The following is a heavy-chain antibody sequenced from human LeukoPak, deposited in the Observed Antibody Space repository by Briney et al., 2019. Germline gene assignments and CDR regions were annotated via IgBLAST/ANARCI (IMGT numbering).Heavy chain of an antibody. Sequence: SETLSLTCNVSGGSISGYHWSWIRQPPGKGLEWLGYIYYSGSSNYNPSLKSRVTMSADTSKNQFSLKLSSVTAADTAEYYCARVPRSYYYYYYMDVWGKGTTVTVSS. CDR1: GGSISGYH. V-gene: IGHV4-59*01. J-gene: IGHJ6*03. CDR3: ARVPRSYYYYYYMDV. CDR2: IYYSGSS.